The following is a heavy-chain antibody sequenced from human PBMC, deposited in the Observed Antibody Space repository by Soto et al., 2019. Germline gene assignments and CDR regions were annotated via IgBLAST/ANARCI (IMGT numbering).Heavy chain of an antibody. D-gene: IGHD1-1*01. CDR2: ISAHNGNT. J-gene: IGHJ4*02. CDR3: ARGRYGDY. Sequence: QVHLVQSGAEVKKPGASVKVSCKGYGYTFTSYGITWVRQAPGQGLEWMGWISAHNGNTNYAQKFQGRVTVTRDTSTSTAYMELRSLGSDDTAVYYCARGRYGDYWGQGALVTVSS. V-gene: IGHV1-18*01. CDR1: GYTFTSYG.